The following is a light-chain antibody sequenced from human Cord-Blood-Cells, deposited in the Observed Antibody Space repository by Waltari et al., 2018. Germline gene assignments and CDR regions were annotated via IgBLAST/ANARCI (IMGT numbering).Light chain of an antibody. J-gene: IGKJ2*04. Sequence: DIQMTQSPSSLSASVGDRVTITCRASQSISSYLNWYQQKPGKAPKLLIYAESNLQSGVPSRFSGSRSGTDFTLTISSLQPEDFATYYCQQSYSTPRSFGQGTKLEIK. CDR2: AES. V-gene: IGKV1-39*01. CDR3: QQSYSTPRS. CDR1: QSISSY.